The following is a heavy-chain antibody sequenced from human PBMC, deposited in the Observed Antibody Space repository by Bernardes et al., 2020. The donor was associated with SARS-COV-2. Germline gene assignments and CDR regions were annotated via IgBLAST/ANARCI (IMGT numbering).Heavy chain of an antibody. CDR3: ATGRGGPGQLIYDY. J-gene: IGHJ4*02. CDR2: IADSGVTT. CDR1: GFTFSSYE. D-gene: IGHD2-2*01. V-gene: IGHV3-48*03. Sequence: GGSLRLSCVASGFTFSSYEMNWVRQAPGKGPEWVSYIADSGVTTFYADSVKGRFTIFRDNAKKSLFLQMNSLRAEDTAVYYCATGRGGPGQLIYDYWGQGSLVTVSS.